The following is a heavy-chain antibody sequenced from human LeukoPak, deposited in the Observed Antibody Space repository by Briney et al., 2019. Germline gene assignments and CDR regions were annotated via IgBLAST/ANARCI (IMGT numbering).Heavy chain of an antibody. CDR3: ARDVADSLLWHYYYYMDV. Sequence: PGGSLRLSCAASGFTFSSYSMNWVRQAPGKGLEWVSSISSSSSYIYYADSVKGRFTISRDNAKNSLYLQMNSLRAEDTAVYYCARDVADSLLWHYYYYMDVWGKGTTVTVSS. J-gene: IGHJ6*03. V-gene: IGHV3-21*01. CDR1: GFTFSSYS. D-gene: IGHD2-2*01. CDR2: ISSSSSYI.